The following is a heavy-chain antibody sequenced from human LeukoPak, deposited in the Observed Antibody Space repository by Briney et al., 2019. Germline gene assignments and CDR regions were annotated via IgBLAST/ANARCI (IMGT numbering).Heavy chain of an antibody. CDR1: GFIYSNYA. Sequence: GGSLRLSSAASGFIYSNYAMTWVRQAPGKGLEWVSGISESGGRTYYADSVKGRLTISRDNSKNTVYLQMNSLRAEDTAVYYCAKDMSSGYYGSRYFDSWGQGTLVTVSS. V-gene: IGHV3-23*01. J-gene: IGHJ4*02. CDR2: ISESGGRT. CDR3: AKDMSSGYYGSRYFDS. D-gene: IGHD3-22*01.